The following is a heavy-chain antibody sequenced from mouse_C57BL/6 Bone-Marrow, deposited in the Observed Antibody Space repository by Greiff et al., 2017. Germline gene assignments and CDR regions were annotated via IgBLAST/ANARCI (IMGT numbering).Heavy chain of an antibody. Sequence: EVKLVESGAELVRPGASVKLSCTASGFNIKDDYMHWVKQRPEQGLEWIGWIDPEIGDTEYASKFQGKATITVDTSSNTAYLQLSSLTSEDTAVYYCTRIAYWGQGTLVTVSA. CDR1: GFNIKDDY. CDR3: TRIAY. CDR2: IDPEIGDT. J-gene: IGHJ3*01. V-gene: IGHV14-4*01.